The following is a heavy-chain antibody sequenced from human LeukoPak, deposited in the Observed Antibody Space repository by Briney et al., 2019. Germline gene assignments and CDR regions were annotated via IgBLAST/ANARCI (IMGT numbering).Heavy chain of an antibody. Sequence: SVTVSCKASGGTFSSYAISWVRQAPGQGLEWMGGIIPIFGTANYAQKFQGIVTITADESTSTAYMELSSLRSEDTAVYYCARATSPSDIVVVVAATGGFDYWGQGTLVTVSS. D-gene: IGHD2-15*01. CDR2: IIPIFGTA. CDR1: GGTFSSYA. CDR3: ARATSPSDIVVVVAATGGFDY. J-gene: IGHJ4*02. V-gene: IGHV1-69*13.